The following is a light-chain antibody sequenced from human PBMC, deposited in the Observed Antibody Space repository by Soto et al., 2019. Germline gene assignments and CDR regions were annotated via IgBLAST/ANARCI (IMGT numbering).Light chain of an antibody. Sequence: QSVLTQPRSVSGSPGQSVTLSCTGTSSDVGGYHYVSWYQHHPGKAPKIIIYDVNKRPSGVPDRFSGSKSGNTASLTISGLQTEDEADYYCCSYAGSYTLVFGGGTKVTAL. J-gene: IGLJ2*01. CDR3: CSYAGSYTLV. CDR2: DVN. V-gene: IGLV2-11*01. CDR1: SSDVGGYHY.